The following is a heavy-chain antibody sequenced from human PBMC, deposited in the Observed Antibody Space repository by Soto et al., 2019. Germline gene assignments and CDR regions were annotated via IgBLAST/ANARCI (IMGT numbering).Heavy chain of an antibody. CDR1: GGSISSYY. V-gene: IGHV4-59*08. J-gene: IGHJ2*01. D-gene: IGHD3-22*01. CDR2: IYYSGST. Sequence: QVQLQESGPGLVKPSETLSLTCTVSGGSISSYYWSWIRQPPGKGLEWIGYIYYSGSTNYNPSLKSRVTISVDTSKKQFSLKLSSVTAADTAVYYCARRPNYYDSSGPPYWYFDLWGRGTLVTVSS. CDR3: ARRPNYYDSSGPPYWYFDL.